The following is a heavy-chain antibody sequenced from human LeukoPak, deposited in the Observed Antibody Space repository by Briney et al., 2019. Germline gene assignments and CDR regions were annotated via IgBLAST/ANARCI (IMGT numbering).Heavy chain of an antibody. CDR1: GGSISSSSYY. D-gene: IGHD1-14*01. Sequence: SETLSLTCTVSGGSISSSSYYWGWIRQPPGKGLEWIGTIYYSGSTHYNPSLTSRVTLSIETSKNQLSLTPTSVTAADTAVYYCARHNGPGSADAFDIWGQGTMVTVSS. J-gene: IGHJ3*02. CDR2: IYYSGST. V-gene: IGHV4-39*07. CDR3: ARHNGPGSADAFDI.